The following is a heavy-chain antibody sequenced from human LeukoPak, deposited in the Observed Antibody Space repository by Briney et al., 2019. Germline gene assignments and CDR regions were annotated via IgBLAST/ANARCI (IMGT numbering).Heavy chain of an antibody. D-gene: IGHD2-15*01. CDR3: ARIPGDCSGGSCYHSSYYYYGMDV. J-gene: IGHJ6*02. Sequence: ASETLSLTCTVSGGSISSSSYYWGWIRQPPGKGLEWIGSIYYSGSTYYNPSLKSRVTISVDTSKNQFSLKLSSVTAADTAVYYCARIPGDCSGGSCYHSSYYYYGMDVWGQGTTVTVSS. CDR2: IYYSGST. CDR1: GGSISSSSYY. V-gene: IGHV4-39*01.